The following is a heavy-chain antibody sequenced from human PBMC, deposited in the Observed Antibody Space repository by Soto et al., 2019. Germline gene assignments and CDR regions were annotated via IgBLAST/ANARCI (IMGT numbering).Heavy chain of an antibody. V-gene: IGHV3-66*01. CDR1: GFTVSSKY. J-gene: IGHJ6*04. Sequence: EVQLVESGGGLVQPGGSLRLSCAASGFTVSSKYMSWVRQAPGKGLEWVSLIQSGGPTYYADSVKGRFTISRDTSENTVHLQMDSLRAADTAVYYCARDDVLCDGGRCYGVPLDVGGKGTTVTVSS. CDR3: ARDDVLCDGGRCYGVPLDV. D-gene: IGHD2-15*01. CDR2: IQSGGPT.